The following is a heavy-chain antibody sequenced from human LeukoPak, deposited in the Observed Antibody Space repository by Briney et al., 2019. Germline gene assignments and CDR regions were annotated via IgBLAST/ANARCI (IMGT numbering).Heavy chain of an antibody. CDR3: ARDIAVAGTRVLDY. V-gene: IGHV4-59*01. Sequence: SETLSLTCTVSGGSTSSYYWSWLRQPPGKGLEWIGYIYNSGSTNYNPSLKSRVNISVGTSKTQFSLKLSSVTAADTAVYYCARDIAVAGTRVLDYWGQGTLVTVSS. J-gene: IGHJ4*02. CDR2: IYNSGST. D-gene: IGHD6-19*01. CDR1: GGSTSSYY.